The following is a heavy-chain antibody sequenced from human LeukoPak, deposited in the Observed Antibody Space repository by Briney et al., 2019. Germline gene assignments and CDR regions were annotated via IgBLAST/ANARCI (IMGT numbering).Heavy chain of an antibody. CDR3: ARGSGSYRTFDY. V-gene: IGHV3-21*01. CDR1: GFTFSSYS. Sequence: KAGGSLRLSCAASGFTFSSYSMTWVRQAPGKGLEWVSSISSSSSYIYYADSVKGRFTISRDNAKNSLYLQMNSLRAEDTAVYYCARGSGSYRTFDYWGQGTLVTVSS. J-gene: IGHJ4*02. D-gene: IGHD1-26*01. CDR2: ISSSSSYI.